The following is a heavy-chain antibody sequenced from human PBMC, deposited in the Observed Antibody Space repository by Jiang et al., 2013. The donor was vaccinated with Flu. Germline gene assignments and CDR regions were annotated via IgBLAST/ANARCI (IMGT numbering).Heavy chain of an antibody. CDR2: IYYSGST. D-gene: IGHD4-11*01. V-gene: IGHV4-39*01. Sequence: KPSETLSLTCTVSGGSISSSSYYWGWIRQPPGKGLEWIGSIYYSGSTYYNPSLKSRVTISVDTSKNQFSLKLSSVTAADTAVYYCASSRSHYRLDYWGQGTLVTVSS. CDR1: GGSISSSSYY. J-gene: IGHJ4*02. CDR3: ASSRSHYRLDY.